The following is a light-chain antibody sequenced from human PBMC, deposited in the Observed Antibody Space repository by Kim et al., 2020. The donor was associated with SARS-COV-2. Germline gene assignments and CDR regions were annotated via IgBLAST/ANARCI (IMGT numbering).Light chain of an antibody. Sequence: EIVMTQSPATLSVSPGEGATLSCRASQSVSSNLAWYQQKPGQDPRLLIYGASTRATGIPARFSGSGSGTEFTPTISSRRSEDFAVYYCQQYNNWPPYTFGQGTKLEI. V-gene: IGKV3-15*01. CDR3: QQYNNWPPYT. CDR2: GAS. CDR1: QSVSSN. J-gene: IGKJ2*01.